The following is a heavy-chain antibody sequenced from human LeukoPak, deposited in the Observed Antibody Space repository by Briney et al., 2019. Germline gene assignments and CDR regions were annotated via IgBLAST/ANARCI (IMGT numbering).Heavy chain of an antibody. Sequence: ASVKVSCKVSGYTLTELSMHWGRQAPGKGVEGMGGFYPEDGETIYAQKFQGRVTMTEDTSKETAYMEMSSLSSEDTAVYYCATPLLLYDFWTPFDHWGQGTLVTVSS. J-gene: IGHJ5*02. V-gene: IGHV1-24*01. CDR1: GYTLTELS. D-gene: IGHD3-3*01. CDR2: FYPEDGET. CDR3: ATPLLLYDFWTPFDH.